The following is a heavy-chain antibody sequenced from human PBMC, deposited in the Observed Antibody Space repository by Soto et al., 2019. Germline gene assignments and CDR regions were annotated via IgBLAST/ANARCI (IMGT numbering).Heavy chain of an antibody. Sequence: ASVKVSCKASGYTFTSYAMHWVRQAPGQRLEWMGWISAGNGNTKYAQKLQGRVTITTDTSTSTAYMELRSLRSDDTAVYYCARVRSSGWFNWFDPWGQGTLVTVSS. J-gene: IGHJ5*02. CDR2: ISAGNGNT. CDR3: ARVRSSGWFNWFDP. CDR1: GYTFTSYA. V-gene: IGHV1-3*01. D-gene: IGHD6-19*01.